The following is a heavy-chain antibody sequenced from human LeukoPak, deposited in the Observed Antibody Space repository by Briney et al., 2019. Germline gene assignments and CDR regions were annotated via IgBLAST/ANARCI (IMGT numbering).Heavy chain of an antibody. CDR1: VYTFTGYY. D-gene: IGHD2-15*01. V-gene: IGHV1-2*02. CDR2: INPNSGGT. Sequence: GASVKVSCKASVYTFTGYYMHWVRQAPGQGLEWMGWINPNSGGTNYAQKFQGRVTMTRDTSISTAYMELSRLRSDDTAVYYCARDCSGGSCYSRGDYWGQGTLVTVSS. J-gene: IGHJ4*02. CDR3: ARDCSGGSCYSRGDY.